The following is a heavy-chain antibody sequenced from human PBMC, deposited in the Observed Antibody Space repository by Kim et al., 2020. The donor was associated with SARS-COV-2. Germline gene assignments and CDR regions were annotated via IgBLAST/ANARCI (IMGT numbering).Heavy chain of an antibody. D-gene: IGHD3-22*01. CDR3: ARITYYYDSSGYYYGPFDY. V-gene: IGHV2-70*01. CDR2: IDWDDDK. Sequence: SGPTLVNPTQTLTLTCTFSGFSLSTSGMCVSWIRQPPGKALEWLALIDWDDDKYYSTSLKTRLTISKDTSKNQVVLTMTNMDPVDTATYYCARITYYYDSSGYYYGPFDYWGQGTLVTVSS. CDR1: GFSLSTSGMC. J-gene: IGHJ4*02.